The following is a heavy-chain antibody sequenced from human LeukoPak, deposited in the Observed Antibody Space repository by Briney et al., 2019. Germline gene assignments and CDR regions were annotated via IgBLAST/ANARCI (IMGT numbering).Heavy chain of an antibody. CDR2: IWYDGSNK. CDR1: GFTFSNYG. V-gene: IGHV3-33*08. J-gene: IGHJ5*02. CDR3: ARDTQEQGNWFDP. Sequence: PGGSLRLSCTASGFTFSNYGMHWVRQAPGKGLEWVAVIWYDGSNKYYADSVKGRFTISRDNSKNTLYLQMNSLRPEDMAVYYCARDTQEQGNWFDPWGQGTLVTVSS. D-gene: IGHD6-13*01.